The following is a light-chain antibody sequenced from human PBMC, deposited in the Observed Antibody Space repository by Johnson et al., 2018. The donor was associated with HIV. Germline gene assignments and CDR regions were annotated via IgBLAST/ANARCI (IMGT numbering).Light chain of an antibody. V-gene: IGLV1-51*01. J-gene: IGLJ1*01. CDR3: GTWDSSLSVLYV. CDR1: SSNIGNNY. CDR2: DNN. Sequence: QFVGTQPPAVAAAPGQKGTSVCYGSSSNIGNNYVSWYQQLPGTAPKLLIYDNNKRPSGIPDRFSGSKSGTSATLGITGLQTGDEADYYCGTWDSSLSVLYVCGTGTKVTGL.